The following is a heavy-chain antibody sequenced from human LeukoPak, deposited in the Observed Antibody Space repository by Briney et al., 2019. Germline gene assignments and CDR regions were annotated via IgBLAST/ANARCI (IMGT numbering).Heavy chain of an antibody. J-gene: IGHJ4*02. CDR2: LNPRSGDT. CDR1: GYTFTDYY. V-gene: IGHV1-2*02. Sequence: EASVKVSCKASGYTFTDYYVHWVRQAPGQGLEWMGWLNPRSGDTEYAQKFQGRVTMTRDMSISTAYLELSSLTSDDTAVYYCAREMRPATTTLVAYWGQGTLVTVSS. CDR3: AREMRPATTTLVAY. D-gene: IGHD1-1*01.